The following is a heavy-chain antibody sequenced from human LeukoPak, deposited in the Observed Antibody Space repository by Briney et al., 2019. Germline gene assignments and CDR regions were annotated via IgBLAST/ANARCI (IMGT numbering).Heavy chain of an antibody. V-gene: IGHV1-2*02. J-gene: IGHJ4*02. D-gene: IGHD6-19*01. CDR1: GYTFTGYY. CDR2: INPNSGDT. Sequence: ASVKVSCKASGYTFTGYYLHWVRQAPGQGLEWMGWINPNSGDTNYAQKFQGRVTMTRDTSISTAYMELSRLRSDDTAAYYCAREVAVAGPFDYWGQGTLVTVSS. CDR3: AREVAVAGPFDY.